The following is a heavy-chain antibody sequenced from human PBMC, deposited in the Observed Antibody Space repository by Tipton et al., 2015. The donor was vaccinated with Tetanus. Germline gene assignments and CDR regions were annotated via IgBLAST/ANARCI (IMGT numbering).Heavy chain of an antibody. Sequence: TLSLTCTVSGGSISSSSYYWGWIRQPPGKGLEWIGSIYYSGSTYYNPSLKSRVTISVDTSKNQFSLKLSSVTAADTAVYYCARGRYCSSTSCYTRGGLYYYYGMDVWGQGTTVTVSS. CDR3: ARGRYCSSTSCYTRGGLYYYYGMDV. CDR2: IYYSGST. CDR1: GGSISSSSYY. D-gene: IGHD2-2*02. V-gene: IGHV4-39*01. J-gene: IGHJ6*02.